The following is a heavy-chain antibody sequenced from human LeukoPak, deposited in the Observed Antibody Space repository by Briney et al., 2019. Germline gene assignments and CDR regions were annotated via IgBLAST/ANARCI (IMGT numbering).Heavy chain of an antibody. D-gene: IGHD6-6*01. Sequence: ASVKVSCKTSGYTFTGYYIHWVRQAPGQGLEWMGWINPNSGGTNYAQKFQGRVTMTRDTSISTAYMELSRLRSEDTAVYYCARAIKADRRGSWFDPWGQGTLVSVSS. CDR3: ARAIKADRRGSWFDP. V-gene: IGHV1-2*02. CDR1: GYTFTGYY. J-gene: IGHJ5*02. CDR2: INPNSGGT.